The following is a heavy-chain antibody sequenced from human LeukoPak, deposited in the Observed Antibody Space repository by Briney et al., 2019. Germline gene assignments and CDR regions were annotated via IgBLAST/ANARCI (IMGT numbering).Heavy chain of an antibody. J-gene: IGHJ4*02. CDR2: IKLDGSEK. D-gene: IGHD2-15*01. CDR1: GFTFSNYW. CDR3: ATVAGDCSGGRCYLLRFDY. Sequence: GGSLRLSCAASGFTFSNYWMSWVRQAPGKGREWVANIKLDGSEKDYVDSVKGRFTISRDNAKNSLYLQMNSLRGDDTAVYYCATVAGDCSGGRCYLLRFDYWGQGTLVTVSS. V-gene: IGHV3-7*01.